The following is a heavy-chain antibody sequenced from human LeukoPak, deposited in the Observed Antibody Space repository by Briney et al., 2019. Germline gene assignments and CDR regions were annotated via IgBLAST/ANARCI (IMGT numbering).Heavy chain of an antibody. J-gene: IGHJ4*02. D-gene: IGHD6-13*01. V-gene: IGHV4-38-2*02. CDR3: AIGTVSSSWYYFDY. CDR1: GYSLSNVYY. Sequence: PSETLSLTCTVSGYSLSNVYYWGWIRQPPGKALEWVGSIYHRGSTYYNPSLRRRVTISPDRSKKKFSLKLTSVTAADTAVYYCAIGTVSSSWYYFDYWGQGTLVTVSS. CDR2: IYHRGST.